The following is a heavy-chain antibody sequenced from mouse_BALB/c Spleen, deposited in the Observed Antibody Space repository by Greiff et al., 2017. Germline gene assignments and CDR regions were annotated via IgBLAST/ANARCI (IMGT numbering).Heavy chain of an antibody. J-gene: IGHJ3*01. Sequence: VQVVESGPGLVAPSQSLSITCTVSGFSLTSYGVHWVRQPPGKGLEWLGVIWAGGSTNYNSALMSRLSISKDNSKSQVFLKMNSLQTDDTAMYYCAGSYYGSSAWFAYWGQGTLVTVSA. CDR3: AGSYYGSSAWFAY. D-gene: IGHD1-1*01. CDR2: IWAGGST. V-gene: IGHV2-9*02. CDR1: GFSLTSYG.